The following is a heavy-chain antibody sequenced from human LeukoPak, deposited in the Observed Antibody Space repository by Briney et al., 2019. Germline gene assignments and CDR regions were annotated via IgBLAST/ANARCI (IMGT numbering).Heavy chain of an antibody. CDR1: GFTFSNAW. CDR3: ATDLLDY. V-gene: IGHV3-15*01. Sequence: PGGSLRLSCAASGFTFSNAWMSWVRQAPGKGLQWIGRIKRKTDSGTTDFAAPVKGRFTISRDDSENKVFLQMNSLKTEDTAVYYCATDLLDYWGQGTLVIVSS. J-gene: IGHJ4*02. CDR2: IKRKTDSGTT.